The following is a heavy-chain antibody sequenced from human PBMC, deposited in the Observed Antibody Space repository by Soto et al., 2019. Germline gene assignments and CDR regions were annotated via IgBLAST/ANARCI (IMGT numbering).Heavy chain of an antibody. CDR3: ARVATGSDSWRES. D-gene: IGHD1-26*01. CDR2: INSDGSIT. CDR1: GFTFSTYW. V-gene: IGHV3-74*03. Sequence: EVQLEESGGDLVQPGGSLRLSCAASGFTFSTYWMHWVRQAPGKGLVWVSRINSDGSITTYADSVKGRFTISRDNSKNTLYLQMNSLRAEDTAVYYCARVATGSDSWRESGGQGTLVTVSS. J-gene: IGHJ4*02.